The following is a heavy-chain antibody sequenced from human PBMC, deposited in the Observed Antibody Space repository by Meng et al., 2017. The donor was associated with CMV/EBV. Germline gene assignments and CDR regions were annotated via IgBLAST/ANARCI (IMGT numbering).Heavy chain of an antibody. V-gene: IGHV4-34*01. J-gene: IGHJ5*02. CDR3: ARGVGGWFDP. CDR1: VWSFSGSY. Sequence: LRAGAGRLTSTKSRSITCAVYVWSFSGSYCSWLRQPPGKGLELIGEINHSGSTNYNPSLKSRVTISVDTSKNQFSLKLSSVTAADTAVYYCARGVGGWFDPWGQGTLVTVSS. CDR2: INHSGST. D-gene: IGHD1-26*01.